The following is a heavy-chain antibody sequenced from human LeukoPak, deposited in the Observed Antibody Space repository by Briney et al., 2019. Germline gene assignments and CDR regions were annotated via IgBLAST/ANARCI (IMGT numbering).Heavy chain of an antibody. Sequence: GGSLRLSCAASGFTVSSNYMSWVRQAPGKGLEWVSVIYSGGSTYYAGSVKGRFTISRDNSKNTLYLQMNSLRAEDTAVYYCARGGSGWPYFDYWGQGTLVTVSS. V-gene: IGHV3-53*01. J-gene: IGHJ4*02. CDR3: ARGGSGWPYFDY. CDR1: GFTVSSNY. D-gene: IGHD6-19*01. CDR2: IYSGGST.